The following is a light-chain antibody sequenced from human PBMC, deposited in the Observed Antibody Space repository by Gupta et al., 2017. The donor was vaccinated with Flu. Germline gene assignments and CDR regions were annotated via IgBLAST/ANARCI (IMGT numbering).Light chain of an antibody. CDR1: SSDVGGYIY. V-gene: IGLV2-14*01. J-gene: IGLJ1*01. CDR2: EVS. CDR3: GSDTTRTTYV. Sequence: QSALTQPASVSGSPGQSITISCTGTSSDVGGYIYVSWYQQHPDKAHKLMIYEVSNRPSGVTSRFSDSTSDNTASLTISGLQEEDEADYYSGSDTTRTTYVFGTGTKVTVL.